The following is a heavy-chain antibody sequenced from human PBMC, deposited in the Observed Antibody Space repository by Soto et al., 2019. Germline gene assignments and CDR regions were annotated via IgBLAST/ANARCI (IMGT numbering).Heavy chain of an antibody. V-gene: IGHV4-31*03. D-gene: IGHD3-16*01. Sequence: QVQLQESGPGLVKPSQTLSLTCTVSGGSISSGGYYWSWIRQHPGKGLEWIGYIYYSGSTYYNPSRKSRVTTSVDTSKNQFSLKLSSVTAADTAVYYCAASCGGCGGFNYYGMDVWGQGTTVTVAS. CDR2: IYYSGST. CDR3: AASCGGCGGFNYYGMDV. J-gene: IGHJ6*02. CDR1: GGSISSGGYY.